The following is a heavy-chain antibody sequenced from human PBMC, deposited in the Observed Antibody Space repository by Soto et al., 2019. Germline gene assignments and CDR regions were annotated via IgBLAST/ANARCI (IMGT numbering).Heavy chain of an antibody. CDR3: ARGSHFDFSSGYDDSFDV. CDR1: CVAFLSYY. J-gene: IGHJ3*01. D-gene: IGHD3-3*01. CDR2: VKHSGNI. V-gene: IGHV4-34*01. Sequence: SETLSRTSSIYCVAFLSYYWCRFRERTGKGLEWSAEVKHSGNINYNPSLKTRLTVSVDTYKNQFSLKLSYMTDADTAMYYCARGSHFDFSSGYDDSFDVWGQGTMVT.